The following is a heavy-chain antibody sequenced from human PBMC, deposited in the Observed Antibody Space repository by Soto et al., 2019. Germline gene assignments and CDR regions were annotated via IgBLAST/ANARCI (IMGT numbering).Heavy chain of an antibody. J-gene: IGHJ6*02. D-gene: IGHD6-13*01. CDR1: GGSISSYY. CDR3: AREIIAAAGTETYYYYGMDV. CDR2: IYTSGST. V-gene: IGHV4-4*07. Sequence: PSETLSLTCTVSGGSISSYYWSWIRQPAGKGLEWIGRIYTSGSTNYNPSLKSRVTMSVDTSKNQFSLKLSSVTAADTAVYYCAREIIAAAGTETYYYYGMDVWGQGTTVTVSS.